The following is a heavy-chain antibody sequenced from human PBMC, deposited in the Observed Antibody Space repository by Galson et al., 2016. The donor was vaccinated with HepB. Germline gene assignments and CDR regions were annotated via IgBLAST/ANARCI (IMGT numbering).Heavy chain of an antibody. D-gene: IGHD6-13*01. J-gene: IGHJ4*02. CDR1: GFTVSNNY. V-gene: IGHV3-66*01. Sequence: LRLSCAASGFTVSNNYMRWVRQAPGKGLEWVSLIYSGGSTYYADPVKGRFTISRDNSKNTLYLQMNSRRDEDTAVYYCVRGGGPAAAVWGQGTLVTVSS. CDR3: VRGGGPAAAV. CDR2: IYSGGST.